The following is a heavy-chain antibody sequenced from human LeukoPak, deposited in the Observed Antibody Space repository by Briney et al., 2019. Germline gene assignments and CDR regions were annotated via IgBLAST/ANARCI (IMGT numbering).Heavy chain of an antibody. CDR1: GYTFTSYG. V-gene: IGHV1-69*13. J-gene: IGHJ4*02. D-gene: IGHD2-2*01. CDR2: IIPIFGTA. CDR3: ARFIVVVPAAHGDY. Sequence: ASVKVSCKASGYTFTSYGISWVRQAPGQGLEWMGGIIPIFGTANYAQKFQGRVTITADESTSTAYMELSSLRSDDTAVYYCARFIVVVPAAHGDYWGQGTLVTVSS.